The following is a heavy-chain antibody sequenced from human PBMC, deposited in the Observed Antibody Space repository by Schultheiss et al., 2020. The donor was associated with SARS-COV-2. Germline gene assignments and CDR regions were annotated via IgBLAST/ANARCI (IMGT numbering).Heavy chain of an antibody. D-gene: IGHD4-17*01. CDR2: IYSGGST. CDR1: GFTFSSYA. Sequence: GGSLRLSCAASGFTFSSYAMNWVRQAPGKGLEWVSVIYSGGSTYYADSVKGRFTISRDNSKNTLYLQMNSLRAEDTAVYYCARTSTVTTGGYYGMDVWGQGTTVTVSS. V-gene: IGHV3-53*01. J-gene: IGHJ6*02. CDR3: ARTSTVTTGGYYGMDV.